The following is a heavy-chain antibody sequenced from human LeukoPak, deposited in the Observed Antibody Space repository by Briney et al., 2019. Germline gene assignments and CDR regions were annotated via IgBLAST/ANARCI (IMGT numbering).Heavy chain of an antibody. D-gene: IGHD1-1*01. CDR1: GFTFSSYS. CDR2: ISSSSSYI. Sequence: TGGSLRLSCAASGFTFSSYSMNWVCQAPGKGLEWVSSISSSSSYIYYADSVKGRFTISRDNAKNSLYLQMNSLRAEDTAVYYCAREGWNDAEAYDYWGQGTLVTVSS. CDR3: AREGWNDAEAYDY. J-gene: IGHJ4*02. V-gene: IGHV3-21*01.